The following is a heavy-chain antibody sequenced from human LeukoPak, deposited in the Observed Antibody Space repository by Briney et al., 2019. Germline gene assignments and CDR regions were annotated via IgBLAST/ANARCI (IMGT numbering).Heavy chain of an antibody. CDR3: ARTYYDILTSIRDFDY. J-gene: IGHJ4*02. V-gene: IGHV3-72*01. D-gene: IGHD3-9*01. CDR1: GFTFSNYA. Sequence: GGSLRLSCKASGFTFSNYAMNWVRQAPGKGLEWVGRTRNKARSYTTDYAASVKGRFTISRDDSKKSVYLQMNSLKTEDTAVYYCARTYYDILTSIRDFDYWGQGTLVTVSS. CDR2: TRNKARSYTT.